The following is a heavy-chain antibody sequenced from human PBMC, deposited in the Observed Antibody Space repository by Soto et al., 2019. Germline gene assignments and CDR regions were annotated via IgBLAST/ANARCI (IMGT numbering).Heavy chain of an antibody. CDR3: ARGSYFYDSSGYRPPYYYYGMDV. CDR1: GGSFSGYY. J-gene: IGHJ6*02. V-gene: IGHV4-34*01. Sequence: PSETLSLTCAVYGGSFSGYYWSWIRQPPGKGLEWIGEINHSGSTNYNPSLKSRVTISVDTSKNQFSLKLSSVTAADTAVYYCARGSYFYDSSGYRPPYYYYGMDVWGQGTTVTVSS. D-gene: IGHD3-22*01. CDR2: INHSGST.